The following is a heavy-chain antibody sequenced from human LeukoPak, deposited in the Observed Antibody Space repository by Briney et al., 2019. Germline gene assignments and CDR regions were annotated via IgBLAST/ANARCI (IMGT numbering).Heavy chain of an antibody. CDR3: ARDNGYSYHFDY. CDR1: GFTFSSYA. CDR2: ISYDGSNK. D-gene: IGHD5-18*01. V-gene: IGHV3-30*04. Sequence: GGSLRLSCAASGFTFSSYAMHWVRQAPGKGLEWVAVISYDGSNKYYADSVKGRFTISRDNSKNTLYLQMNSLRAEDTAVYYCARDNGYSYHFDYWGQGTLVTVSS. J-gene: IGHJ4*02.